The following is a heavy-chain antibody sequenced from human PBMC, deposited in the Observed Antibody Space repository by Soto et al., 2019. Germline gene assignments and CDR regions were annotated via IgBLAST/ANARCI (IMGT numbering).Heavy chain of an antibody. CDR2: IIPIFGTA. J-gene: IGHJ6*02. CDR1: GGTFSSYA. CDR3: ARGSYPYYYYYGMDV. V-gene: IGHV1-69*13. D-gene: IGHD3-10*01. Sequence: SVKVSCKXSGGTFSSYAISWVRQAPGQGLEWMGGIIPIFGTANYAQKFQGRVTITADESTSTAYMELSSLRSEDTAVYYCARGSYPYYYYYGMDVWGQGTTVTVSS.